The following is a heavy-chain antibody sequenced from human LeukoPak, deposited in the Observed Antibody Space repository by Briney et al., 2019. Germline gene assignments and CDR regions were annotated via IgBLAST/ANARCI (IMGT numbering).Heavy chain of an antibody. CDR3: ARGRRILTIFGVVITSKADFDY. Sequence: SQTLSLTCAISGDSVSSNSAAWNWIRQSPSRGLEWLGRTYYRSKWYNDYAVSVKSRITINPDTSKNQFSLQLNSVTPEDTAVYYCARGRRILTIFGVVITSKADFDYWGQGTLVTVSS. D-gene: IGHD3-3*01. V-gene: IGHV6-1*01. CDR2: TYYRSKWYN. CDR1: GDSVSSNSAA. J-gene: IGHJ4*02.